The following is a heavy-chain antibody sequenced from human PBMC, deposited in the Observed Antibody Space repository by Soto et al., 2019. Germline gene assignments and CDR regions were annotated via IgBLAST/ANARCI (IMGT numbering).Heavy chain of an antibody. Sequence: RQPPGKGLEWIGYIYYSGTTSYNPSLNSRVTMSVDTSKNQFSLKVNSVTAADTAVYYCARESYYGSGATVVAYWGQGTLVTVSS. J-gene: IGHJ4*02. CDR2: IYYSGTT. V-gene: IGHV4-59*01. D-gene: IGHD3-10*01. CDR3: ARESYYGSGATVVAY.